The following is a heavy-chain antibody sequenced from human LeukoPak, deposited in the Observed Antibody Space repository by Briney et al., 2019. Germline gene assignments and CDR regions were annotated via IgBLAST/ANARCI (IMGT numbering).Heavy chain of an antibody. CDR1: GGTFSSYA. J-gene: IGHJ4*02. CDR2: FIPIFGTA. CDR3: ARDRHYYDSSGYFDY. D-gene: IGHD3-22*01. Sequence: ASVKVSCKASGGTFSSYAISWVRQAPGQGLEWMGGFIPIFGTANYAQKFQGRVTITADESTSTAYMELSSLRSEDTAVYYCARDRHYYDSSGYFDYWGQGTLVTVSS. V-gene: IGHV1-69*01.